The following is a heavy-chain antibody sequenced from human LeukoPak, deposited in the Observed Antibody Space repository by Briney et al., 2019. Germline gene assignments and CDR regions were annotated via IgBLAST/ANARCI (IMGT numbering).Heavy chain of an antibody. V-gene: IGHV4-61*02. CDR1: GGSVSSSIYY. CDR3: ARGPYSYDSSGAFDI. J-gene: IGHJ3*02. D-gene: IGHD3-22*01. CDR2: ISSSGGT. Sequence: PSQTLSLTCSVSGGSVSSSIYYWSWVRQPAGKGLEGIVRISSSGGTNYNPSLKTRVTISVDTSKNQFSLKLSSVTAADTAVYFCARGPYSYDSSGAFDIWGQGTMVTVSS.